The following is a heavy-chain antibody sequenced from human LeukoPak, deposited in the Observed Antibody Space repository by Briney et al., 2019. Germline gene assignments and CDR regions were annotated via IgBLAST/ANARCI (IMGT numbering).Heavy chain of an antibody. Sequence: ASVKVSCKTSGYTFTNYYVRWVRQAPGQGLEWMGYIVPDTGGVDYDQRFQGRVAMTRDKSISTVYMELTSLKSDDTAVYYCATENKYCSGGNCGKFWGQGTLVTVSS. J-gene: IGHJ4*02. CDR3: ATENKYCSGGNCGKF. V-gene: IGHV1-2*02. CDR1: GYTFTNYY. D-gene: IGHD2-15*01. CDR2: IVPDTGGV.